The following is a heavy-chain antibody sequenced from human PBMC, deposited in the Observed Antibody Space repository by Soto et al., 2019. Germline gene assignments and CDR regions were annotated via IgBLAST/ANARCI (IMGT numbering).Heavy chain of an antibody. CDR3: VREDILGVRSFDY. CDR2: ISSGSKTI. CDR1: GFTFSGYS. V-gene: IGHV3-48*02. Sequence: GGSLRLSCAASGFTFSGYSVNWVRQAPGKGLEWISYISSGSKTIYYADSVKGRFIVSRDNAKNSQYLQMSSLRDEDTAVYYCVREDILGVRSFDYWGQGTLVTVSS. J-gene: IGHJ4*02. D-gene: IGHD3-9*01.